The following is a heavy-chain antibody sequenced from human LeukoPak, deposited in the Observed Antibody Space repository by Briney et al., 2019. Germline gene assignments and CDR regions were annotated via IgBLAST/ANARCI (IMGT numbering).Heavy chain of an antibody. CDR2: IWYDGSNK. D-gene: IGHD3-10*01. Sequence: GRSLRLSCAASGFTFCSYGMHWVRQAPGKGLEWVAVIWYDGSNKYYADSVKGRFTISRDNSKNTLYLQMNSLRAEDTAVYYCARDPEVRGVINYFDYWGQGTLVTVSS. CDR1: GFTFCSYG. CDR3: ARDPEVRGVINYFDY. V-gene: IGHV3-33*01. J-gene: IGHJ4*02.